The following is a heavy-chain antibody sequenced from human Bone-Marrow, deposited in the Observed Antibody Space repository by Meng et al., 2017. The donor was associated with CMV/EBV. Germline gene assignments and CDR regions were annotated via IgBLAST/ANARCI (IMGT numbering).Heavy chain of an antibody. J-gene: IGHJ5*02. CDR2: MNPNSGNT. Sequence: ASVKVSFKASGYTFTSYDINWVRQATGQGLEWMGWMNPNSGNTGYAQKFQGRVTMTRNTSISTAYMELSSLRSEDTAVYYCARVSVRKTRAIAARRDWFDPWGQGTLVTASS. D-gene: IGHD6-6*01. CDR3: ARVSVRKTRAIAARRDWFDP. CDR1: GYTFTSYD. V-gene: IGHV1-8*01.